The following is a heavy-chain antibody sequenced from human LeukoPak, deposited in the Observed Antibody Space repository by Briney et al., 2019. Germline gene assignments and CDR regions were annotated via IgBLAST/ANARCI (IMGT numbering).Heavy chain of an antibody. CDR2: INPEETTT. D-gene: IGHD3-10*01. V-gene: IGHV3-74*01. CDR3: VNLHYPSES. Sequence: GGSLRLSCAASGFTFSTHWLTWVPQAQGKGWVWVSRINPEETTTSYADSVKGRFTISRDNTKNTLYLHMNSLRAEDTAMYYCVNLHYPSESWGQGTLVTVSS. J-gene: IGHJ5*02. CDR1: GFTFSTHW.